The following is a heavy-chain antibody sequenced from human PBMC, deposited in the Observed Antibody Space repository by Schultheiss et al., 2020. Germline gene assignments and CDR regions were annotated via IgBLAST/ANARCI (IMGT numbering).Heavy chain of an antibody. J-gene: IGHJ4*02. Sequence: SETLSLTCTVSGGSISSGGYYWSWIRQHPGKGLEWIGYIYYSGSTYYNPSLKSRVTISVDTSKNQFSLKLSSVTAADTAVYYCARSYYDYVWGSSAPDYWGQGTLVTGYS. CDR3: ARSYYDYVWGSSAPDY. V-gene: IGHV4-31*03. D-gene: IGHD3-16*01. CDR1: GGSISSGGYY. CDR2: IYYSGST.